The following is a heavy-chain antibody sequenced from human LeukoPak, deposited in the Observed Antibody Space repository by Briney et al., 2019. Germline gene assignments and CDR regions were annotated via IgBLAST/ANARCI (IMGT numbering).Heavy chain of an antibody. CDR3: ARDVRRRGASNYFDN. J-gene: IGHJ4*02. D-gene: IGHD2-2*01. Sequence: SETLSLTCTVSGGSISSADYYWSWIRQPPRKGLEWIGYGYYSGRTYYNPSLKSRLTISLDTSKNHFSLNLSSVTAADTAVYFCARDVRRRGASNYFDNWGQGTLVTVSS. CDR2: GYYSGRT. V-gene: IGHV4-30-4*08. CDR1: GGSISSADYY.